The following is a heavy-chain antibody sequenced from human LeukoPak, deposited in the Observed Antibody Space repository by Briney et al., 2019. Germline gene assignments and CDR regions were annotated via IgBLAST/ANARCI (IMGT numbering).Heavy chain of an antibody. CDR2: IIPIFGTA. V-gene: IGHV1-69*05. J-gene: IGHJ5*02. CDR1: GGTSSSYA. Sequence: SVKVSCKASGGTSSSYAISWVRQAPGQGLEWMGGIIPIFGTANYAQKFQGRVTITTDESTSTAYMELSSLRSEDTAVYYCARGYSSTLDPWGQGTLVTVSS. D-gene: IGHD6-13*01. CDR3: ARGYSSTLDP.